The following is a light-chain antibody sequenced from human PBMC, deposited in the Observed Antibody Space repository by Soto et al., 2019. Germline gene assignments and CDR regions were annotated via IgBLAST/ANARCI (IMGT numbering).Light chain of an antibody. V-gene: IGKV3-11*01. CDR2: DAS. J-gene: IGKJ5*01. Sequence: EIVLTQSPATLSLSPGERATLSCRASQSVSSYLAWYQQKPGQAPRLLIYDASNRATGIPARFSGSGSGTDFTLTISSLEAEDFAVYYCQQAGTFGQGTRLEIK. CDR1: QSVSSY. CDR3: QQAGT.